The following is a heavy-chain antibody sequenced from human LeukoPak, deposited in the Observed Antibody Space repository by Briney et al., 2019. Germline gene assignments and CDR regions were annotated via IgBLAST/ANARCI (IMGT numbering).Heavy chain of an antibody. Sequence: PGGSVRLYCAASGFTFSSYSMNWVRQAPGKGLEWVSSISSSSSYIYYADSVKGRFTISRDNAKNSLYLQMNSLRAEDTAVYYCARDCGTTSCSLFDYWGQGTLVTVSS. CDR2: ISSSSSYI. J-gene: IGHJ4*02. V-gene: IGHV3-21*01. D-gene: IGHD2-2*01. CDR1: GFTFSSYS. CDR3: ARDCGTTSCSLFDY.